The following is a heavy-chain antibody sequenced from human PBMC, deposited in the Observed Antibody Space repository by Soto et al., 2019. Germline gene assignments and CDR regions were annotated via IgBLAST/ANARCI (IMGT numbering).Heavy chain of an antibody. D-gene: IGHD3-16*02. Sequence: GGSLRLSCAASGFTFSGSAMSWVRQAPGKGLEWVRTISGSGGSTYYADSVKGRFTISRDNSKNTLYLQMNSLRAEDTAVYYCAKDSRYTVSHLDYWGQGTLVTVSS. J-gene: IGHJ4*02. CDR1: GFTFSGSA. CDR2: ISGSGGST. CDR3: AKDSRYTVSHLDY. V-gene: IGHV3-23*01.